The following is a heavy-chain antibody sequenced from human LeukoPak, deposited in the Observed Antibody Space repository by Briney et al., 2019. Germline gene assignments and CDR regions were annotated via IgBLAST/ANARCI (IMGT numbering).Heavy chain of an antibody. Sequence: GGSLRLSCAASGFSFSSYSMNWVRQAPGKGLEWVSYINSDSSTICYADSVKGRFTISRDNAKNSVYLQMNSLRDEDTAVYYCARDVRYAFDSWGQGTLVTVSS. CDR1: GFSFSSYS. CDR2: INSDSSTI. V-gene: IGHV3-48*02. D-gene: IGHD5-18*01. J-gene: IGHJ4*02. CDR3: ARDVRYAFDS.